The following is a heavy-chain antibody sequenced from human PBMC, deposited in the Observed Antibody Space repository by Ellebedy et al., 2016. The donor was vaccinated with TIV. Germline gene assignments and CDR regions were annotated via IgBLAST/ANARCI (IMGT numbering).Heavy chain of an antibody. J-gene: IGHJ4*02. CDR3: ARYGNLGY. V-gene: IGHV3-7*03. D-gene: IGHD1-1*01. CDR2: IKEDGSLK. Sequence: GESLKISCAASGFTFSSNWMRWVRQAPGKGLELVAKIKEDGSLKYYVDAVKGRFAISSDNAKNSLYLQMNSLRAEDTAVYYCARYGNLGYWGQGTLVTVSS. CDR1: GFTFSSNW.